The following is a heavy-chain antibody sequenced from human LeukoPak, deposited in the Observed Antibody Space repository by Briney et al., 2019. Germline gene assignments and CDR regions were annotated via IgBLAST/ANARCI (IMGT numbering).Heavy chain of an antibody. CDR1: GFTFSSYG. J-gene: IGHJ4*02. CDR2: ISGSGGST. Sequence: GGSLRLSCAASGFTFSSYGMSWVRQAPGKGLEWVSAISGSGGSTYYADSVEGRFTISRDNSKNTLYLQMNSLRAEDTAVYYCAKIDRWRLRLGELSFDYWGQGTLVTVSS. D-gene: IGHD3-16*02. V-gene: IGHV3-23*01. CDR3: AKIDRWRLRLGELSFDY.